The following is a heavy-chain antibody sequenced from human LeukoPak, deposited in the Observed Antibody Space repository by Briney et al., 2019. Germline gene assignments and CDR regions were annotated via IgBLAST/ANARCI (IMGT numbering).Heavy chain of an antibody. J-gene: IGHJ5*01. CDR2: INANSGTT. V-gene: IGHV3-23*01. CDR3: AKPISGGLAVTADWFHP. Sequence: AGGSLRLSCAASGFAFTFHAMSWLRQPPGKGLEWVSTINANSGTTSYAASVRGRFTISRDNSKNTLYLQVNTLRADDTATYYCAKPISGGLAVTADWFHPWGQGTLVVVSS. CDR1: GFAFTFHA. D-gene: IGHD6-19*01.